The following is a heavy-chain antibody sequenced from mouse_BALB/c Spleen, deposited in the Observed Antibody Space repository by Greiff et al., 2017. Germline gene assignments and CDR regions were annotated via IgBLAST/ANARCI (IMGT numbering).Heavy chain of an antibody. J-gene: IGHJ4*01. Sequence: EVKLVESGGGLVQPGGSLKLSCAASGFTFSSYTMSWVRQTPEKRLEWVAYISNGGGSTYYPDTVKGRFTISRDNAKNTLYLQMSSLKSEDTAMYYCARHADGYYAYYAMDYWGQGTSVTVSA. CDR2: ISNGGGST. CDR1: GFTFSSYT. V-gene: IGHV5-12-2*01. CDR3: ARHADGYYAYYAMDY. D-gene: IGHD2-3*01.